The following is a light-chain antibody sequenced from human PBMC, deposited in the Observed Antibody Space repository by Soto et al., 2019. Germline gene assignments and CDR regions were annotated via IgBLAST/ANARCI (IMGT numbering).Light chain of an antibody. J-gene: IGKJ1*01. CDR1: QSVSNS. Sequence: EIVMTQSPATLSVSAGERATLSCRASQSVSNSLAWYQQKPGQAPRLLIYGASTRATGIPARFSGSGSGAAVTLTISSLQSEDFSVYYCQQYNNWPPWTFGQGTKVEIK. V-gene: IGKV3-15*01. CDR3: QQYNNWPPWT. CDR2: GAS.